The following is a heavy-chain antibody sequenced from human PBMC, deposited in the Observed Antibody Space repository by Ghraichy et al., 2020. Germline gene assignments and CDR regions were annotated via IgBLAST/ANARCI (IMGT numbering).Heavy chain of an antibody. Sequence: ASVKVSCKTSGYTFTVYYMHWVRQAPGQGLEWMGWINPNSGGTMYAQKFQGRVTMTTDTSISTAYMELSRLRSDDTAVYYCAKDPLGGEGPWFDPWGQGTLVTVSS. D-gene: IGHD3-16*01. J-gene: IGHJ5*02. V-gene: IGHV1-2*02. CDR1: GYTFTVYY. CDR3: AKDPLGGEGPWFDP. CDR2: INPNSGGT.